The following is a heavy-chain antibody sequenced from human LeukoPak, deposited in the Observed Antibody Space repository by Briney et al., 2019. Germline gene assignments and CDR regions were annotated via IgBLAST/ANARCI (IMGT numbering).Heavy chain of an antibody. V-gene: IGHV3-48*02. CDR1: GFTLSSYS. D-gene: IGHD3-10*01. CDR3: ARHGSGFNY. Sequence: GGSLRLSCAGSGFTLSSYSMNWVRQAPGKGLEWVAYISTLSSTIYYADSVKGRFTISRDNAKNSLYLQTNSLRDEDMAVYYCARHGSGFNYWGRGALVTVSS. J-gene: IGHJ4*02. CDR2: ISTLSSTI.